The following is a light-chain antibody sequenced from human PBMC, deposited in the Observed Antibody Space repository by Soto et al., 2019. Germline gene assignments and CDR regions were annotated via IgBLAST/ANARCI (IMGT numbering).Light chain of an antibody. V-gene: IGLV1-44*01. CDR3: AAWDDSLNGVV. J-gene: IGLJ2*01. CDR2: SNN. CDR1: SSNSGDNS. Sequence: QSVLTQPPSASGTPGQRVTIACSGSSSNSGDNSVNWYQQLPGTAPKVLIYSNNQRPSGVPDRFSGSKSGTSASLAISGLQSEDEADYYCAAWDDSLNGVVFGGGTKLTVL.